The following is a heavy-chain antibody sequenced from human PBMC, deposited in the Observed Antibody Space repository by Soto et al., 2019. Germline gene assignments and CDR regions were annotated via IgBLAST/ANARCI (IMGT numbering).Heavy chain of an antibody. J-gene: IGHJ3*02. Sequence: QVQLQESGPGLVKPSGTLSLTCAVSSASITSSNWWSWVRQPPGKGLEWIGEIYHPGSTNYNPSLKGRVTISVDKSKHHFSLNLSSVTAADTAMYYCAKAPFCTTTNCHYAFDIWGQGTMVTVS. CDR2: IYHPGST. V-gene: IGHV4-4*02. CDR3: AKAPFCTTTNCHYAFDI. D-gene: IGHD2-2*01. CDR1: SASITSSNW.